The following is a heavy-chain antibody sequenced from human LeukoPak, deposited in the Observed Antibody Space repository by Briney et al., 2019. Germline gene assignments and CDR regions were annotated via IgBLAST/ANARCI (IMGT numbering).Heavy chain of an antibody. J-gene: IGHJ5*02. CDR3: ARVADWFDP. V-gene: IGHV4-59*01. CDR2: IYYSGST. CDR1: GGSISSYY. Sequence: SETLSLTCTVSGGSISSYYWSWIRQPPGEGLEWIGYIYYSGSTKYNPSLKSRVTISVDTSKNQFSLKLSSVTAADTAVYYCARVADWFDPWGQGTLVTVSS.